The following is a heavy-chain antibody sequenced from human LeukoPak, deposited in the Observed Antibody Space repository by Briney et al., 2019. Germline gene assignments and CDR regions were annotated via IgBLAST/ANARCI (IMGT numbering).Heavy chain of an antibody. V-gene: IGHV4-39*01. CDR2: IYYSGST. Sequence: SETLSLTCTVSGGSISSSSYYWGWIRQPPGKGLEWIGSIYYSGSTYYNPSLKSRATISVDTSKNQFSLKLSSVTAADTAVYYCARSGYATIFGVVITNLDYYYYYGMDVWGQGTTVTVSS. CDR3: ARSGYATIFGVVITNLDYYYYYGMDV. J-gene: IGHJ6*02. D-gene: IGHD3-3*01. CDR1: GGSISSSSYY.